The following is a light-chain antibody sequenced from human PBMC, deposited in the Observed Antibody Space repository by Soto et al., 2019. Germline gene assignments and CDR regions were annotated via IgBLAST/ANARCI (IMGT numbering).Light chain of an antibody. CDR2: RAV. Sequence: DLQMTQSPSSLSASVGDRVNITCRASYSVYNYFHWYQQKPGKAPRLLVHRAVKLEFGVPSRFSGHESVTAFALTISGRQPGDFASYVCQLTSISPISVGQGTRL. CDR3: QLTSISPIS. J-gene: IGKJ5*01. CDR1: YSVYNY. V-gene: IGKV1-39*01.